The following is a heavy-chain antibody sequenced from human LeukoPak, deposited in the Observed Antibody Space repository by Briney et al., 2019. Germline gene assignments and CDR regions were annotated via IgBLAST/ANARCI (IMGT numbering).Heavy chain of an antibody. V-gene: IGHV3-33*01. CDR2: AYHDEWPGNSK. CDR1: GFIFSSYG. CDR3: ATGSGYYYDH. Sequence: PGGSLRLSCAASGFIFSSYGMDWVRQAPGKGLEWVAVAYHDEWPGNSKYYVDSVKGRFTVSRDNSRNTLYLQMSSLRAEDTAVYYCATGSGYYYDHWGQGTLVTVSS. J-gene: IGHJ4*02. D-gene: IGHD3-22*01.